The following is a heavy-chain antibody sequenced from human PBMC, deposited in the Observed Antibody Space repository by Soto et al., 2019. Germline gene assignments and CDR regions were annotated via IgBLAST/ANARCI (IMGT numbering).Heavy chain of an antibody. CDR3: AKDRYGDPNTFDY. CDR2: ISGSGGST. CDR1: GFTFSSYA. D-gene: IGHD4-17*01. Sequence: EVQLLESGGGLVEPGGSLRLSCAASGFTFSSYAMSWVRQAPGKGLEWVSAISGSGGSTYYADSVKGRFTISRDNSKNTLYLQMNSLRAEDTAVYYCAKDRYGDPNTFDYWGQGTLVTVSS. V-gene: IGHV3-23*01. J-gene: IGHJ4*02.